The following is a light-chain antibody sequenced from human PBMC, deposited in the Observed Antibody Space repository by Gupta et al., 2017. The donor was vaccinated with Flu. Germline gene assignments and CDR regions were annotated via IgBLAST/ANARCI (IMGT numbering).Light chain of an antibody. V-gene: IGKV3-20*01. CDR1: QRISSNY. J-gene: IGKJ2*01. Sequence: GTLALSPGGSATLTCRASQRISSNYLAWYQQKPGQAPRLRIYGASTRATGIPDRFSGSGSGTDFTLTISRLEPEYFAVYYCQQYGSSPKAFGQGTKLEI. CDR2: GAS. CDR3: QQYGSSPKA.